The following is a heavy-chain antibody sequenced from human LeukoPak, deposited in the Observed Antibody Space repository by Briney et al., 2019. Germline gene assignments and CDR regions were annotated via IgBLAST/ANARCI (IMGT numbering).Heavy chain of an antibody. CDR1: GFIFNNYA. Sequence: GGSLRPSCAGSGFIFNNYAMHWVRRPPGKGLEWVSGISWNSGSIDYADSVKGRFTISRDNAKNSLYLQMNSLRVEDTAFYYCAKDNRRHYTSGPNPDSLHWGQGALVTVSS. D-gene: IGHD6-19*01. J-gene: IGHJ4*02. CDR2: ISWNSGSI. V-gene: IGHV3-9*01. CDR3: AKDNRRHYTSGPNPDSLH.